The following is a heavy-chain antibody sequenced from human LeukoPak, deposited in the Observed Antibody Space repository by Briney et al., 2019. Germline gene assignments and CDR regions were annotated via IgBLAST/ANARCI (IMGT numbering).Heavy chain of an antibody. J-gene: IGHJ4*02. D-gene: IGHD1-26*01. CDR2: IKQDGSEK. CDR3: ARDHVGAQELFDY. V-gene: IGHV3-7*01. Sequence: GGSLRLSCAASGFIFSSYWMSWVRQAPGKGLEWVANIKQDGSEKYYVDSVKGRFTISRDNAKNSLYLQMNSLRAEDTAVYYCARDHVGAQELFDYWGQGTLVTVSS. CDR1: GFIFSSYW.